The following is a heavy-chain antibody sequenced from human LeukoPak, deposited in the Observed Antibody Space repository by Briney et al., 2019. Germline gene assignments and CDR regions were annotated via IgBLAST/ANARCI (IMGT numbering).Heavy chain of an antibody. J-gene: IGHJ4*02. Sequence: SETLSLTCTVSGGSLSSYYWSWIRQPPGKGLEWIGYIYYSGSTNYNPSLKSRVTISVDTSKNQFSLKLSSVTAADTAVYYCARLYSSGWLRYFDYWGQGTLVTVSS. CDR3: ARLYSSGWLRYFDY. V-gene: IGHV4-59*01. CDR1: GGSLSSYY. CDR2: IYYSGST. D-gene: IGHD6-19*01.